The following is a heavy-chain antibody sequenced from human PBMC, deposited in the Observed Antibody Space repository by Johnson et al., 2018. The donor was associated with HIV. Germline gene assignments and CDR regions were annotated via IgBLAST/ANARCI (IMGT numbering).Heavy chain of an antibody. J-gene: IGHJ3*02. CDR3: ARARGVLLWFGELVDAFDI. D-gene: IGHD3-10*01. CDR2: INSDGSST. V-gene: IGHV3-74*01. CDR1: GFTFSSYW. Sequence: VQLVESGGGLVQPGGSLRLSCAASGFTFSSYWMHWVRQAPGQGLVWVSRINSDGSSTYYADSVQGRFTISRDHARNTMVVQMKSLRAEDTAVYYCARARGVLLWFGELVDAFDIWGQGTMVTVSS.